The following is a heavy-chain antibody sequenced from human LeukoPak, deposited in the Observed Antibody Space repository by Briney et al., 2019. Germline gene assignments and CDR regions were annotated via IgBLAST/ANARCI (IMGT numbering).Heavy chain of an antibody. V-gene: IGHV1-3*03. CDR3: AREYFYYDSSGYYSLGY. D-gene: IGHD3-22*01. CDR2: INAGNGNT. J-gene: IGHJ4*02. Sequence: ASVKVSCKASGYTFTRYAMHWVRQAPGQRLEWLGWINAGNGNTKYSQEFQGRVTITSDTSASTAYMELSSLRSEDMAVYYCAREYFYYDSSGYYSLGYWGQGTLVTVSS. CDR1: GYTFTRYA.